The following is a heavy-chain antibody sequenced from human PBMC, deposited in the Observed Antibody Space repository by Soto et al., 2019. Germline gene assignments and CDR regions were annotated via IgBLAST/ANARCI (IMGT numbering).Heavy chain of an antibody. D-gene: IGHD6-19*01. CDR1: GFTFSSYG. Sequence: QVQLVESGGGVVQPGRSLRLSCAASGFTFSSYGMHWVRQAPGKGLEWVAVISYDGSNKYYADSVKGRFTISRDNSKNTLYLQMNSLRADDTAVYYCAKVRDSSGWFGEYYYGMDVWGQGTTVTVSS. CDR2: ISYDGSNK. CDR3: AKVRDSSGWFGEYYYGMDV. J-gene: IGHJ6*02. V-gene: IGHV3-30*18.